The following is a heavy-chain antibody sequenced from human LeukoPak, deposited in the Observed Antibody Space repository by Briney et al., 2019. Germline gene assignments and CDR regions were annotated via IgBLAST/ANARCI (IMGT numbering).Heavy chain of an antibody. CDR2: IWYDGSNK. J-gene: IGHJ4*02. D-gene: IGHD3-3*01. Sequence: GRSLRLSCAASGFTFSSYGMHWVRQAPGKGLEWVAVIWYDGSNKYYADSVKGRFTISRDNSKNTLYLRMNSLRAEDTAVYYCARDRDFSFDYWGQGTLVTVSS. V-gene: IGHV3-33*01. CDR1: GFTFSSYG. CDR3: ARDRDFSFDY.